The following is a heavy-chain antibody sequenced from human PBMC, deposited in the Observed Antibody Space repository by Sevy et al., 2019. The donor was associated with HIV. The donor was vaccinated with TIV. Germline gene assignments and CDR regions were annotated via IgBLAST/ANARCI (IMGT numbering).Heavy chain of an antibody. CDR1: GFTFSSYS. Sequence: GGSLRLSCAAPGFTFSSYSMNWVRQAPGKGLEWVSSISSSSSYIYYADSVKGRFTISRDNAKNSLYLQMNSLRAEDTAVYYCARDLIYDFWSGSRAKNYYYYGMDVWGQGTTVTVSS. CDR3: ARDLIYDFWSGSRAKNYYYYGMDV. CDR2: ISSSSSYI. V-gene: IGHV3-21*01. D-gene: IGHD3-3*01. J-gene: IGHJ6*02.